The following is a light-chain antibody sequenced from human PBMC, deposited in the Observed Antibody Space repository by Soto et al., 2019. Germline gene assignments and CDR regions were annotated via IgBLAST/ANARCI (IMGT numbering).Light chain of an antibody. J-gene: IGKJ3*01. V-gene: IGKV1-33*01. CDR1: QDISNY. Sequence: DIQMTQSPSSLSASVGDRVTITCRASQDISNYLNWYQQKPGKAPKLLIYDASNLETGVPSRFSGSGSGTDFTFTISSLQPEDIATYYCQQYDNLPGGVFGPGTKVDIK. CDR2: DAS. CDR3: QQYDNLPGGV.